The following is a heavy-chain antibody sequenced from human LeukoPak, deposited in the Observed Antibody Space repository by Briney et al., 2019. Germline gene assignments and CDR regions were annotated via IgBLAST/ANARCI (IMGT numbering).Heavy chain of an antibody. Sequence: KASQTLSLTCTVSGGSINSGYYWTWIRPHPGKGLEWIGYIYYSGSTYYNPSLQSRVTISLDTSKNQFSLKLSSVTAADTAVYYCARDGEVAAATFGYWGQGTLVTVSS. D-gene: IGHD2-15*01. CDR2: IYYSGST. CDR3: ARDGEVAAATFGY. V-gene: IGHV4-31*03. J-gene: IGHJ4*02. CDR1: GGSINSGYY.